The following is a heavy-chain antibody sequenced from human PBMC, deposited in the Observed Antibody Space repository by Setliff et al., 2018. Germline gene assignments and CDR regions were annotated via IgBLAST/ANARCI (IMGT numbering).Heavy chain of an antibody. J-gene: IGHJ6*04. CDR3: ARARSRYYNFWSGEMDV. CDR1: GASVSSRSYY. Sequence: SETLSLTCTVSGASVSSRSYYWGWIRQPPGKGLEWIGSMHYSGRAYYSSSLKSRVTISLDTSMNQFSLKLSSVTAADTAVYYCARARSRYYNFWSGEMDVWGKGTTVTVSS. V-gene: IGHV4-39*07. CDR2: MHYSGRA. D-gene: IGHD3-3*01.